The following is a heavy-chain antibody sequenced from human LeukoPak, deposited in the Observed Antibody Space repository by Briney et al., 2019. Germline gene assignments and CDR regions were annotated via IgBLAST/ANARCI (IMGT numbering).Heavy chain of an antibody. J-gene: IGHJ4*02. CDR3: ARRYYYGSGSSALFDY. D-gene: IGHD3-10*01. V-gene: IGHV1-2*02. CDR1: GYTFTGYY. CDR2: INPNSGGT. Sequence: VSVKVSCKASGYTFTGYYMHWVRQAPGQGLEWMGWINPNSGGTNYAQKFQGRVTMTRDTSISTAYMELSRLRSDDTAVYYCARRYYYGSGSSALFDYWGQGTLVTVSS.